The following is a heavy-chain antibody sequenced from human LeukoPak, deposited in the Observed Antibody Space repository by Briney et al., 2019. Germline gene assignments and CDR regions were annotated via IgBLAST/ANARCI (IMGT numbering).Heavy chain of an antibody. CDR3: ARGALLLWFGELHYYYMDV. D-gene: IGHD3-10*01. CDR2: IYHSGST. Sequence: KPSETLSLTCTVSGGSISSSNWWSWVRQPPGKGLEWIGEIYHSGSTNYNPSLKSRVTISVDKSKNQFSLKLSSVTAADTAVYYCARGALLLWFGELHYYYMDVWGKGTTVTISS. CDR1: GGSISSSNW. J-gene: IGHJ6*03. V-gene: IGHV4-4*02.